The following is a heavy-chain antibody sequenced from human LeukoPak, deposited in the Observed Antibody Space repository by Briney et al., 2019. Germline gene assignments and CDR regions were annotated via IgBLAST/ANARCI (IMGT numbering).Heavy chain of an antibody. CDR1: GFTFSSYV. V-gene: IGHV3-23*01. D-gene: IGHD6-13*01. CDR2: ISGSGGSI. Sequence: GGSLRLSCAASGFTFSSYVMSWVRQAPGKGLEWVSGISGSGGSIYYADSVKGRFTISRDNSKNTLYLQMNSLRAEDTAIYYCAKDQLGGTSWSNFDYWGQGTLVTVSS. J-gene: IGHJ4*02. CDR3: AKDQLGGTSWSNFDY.